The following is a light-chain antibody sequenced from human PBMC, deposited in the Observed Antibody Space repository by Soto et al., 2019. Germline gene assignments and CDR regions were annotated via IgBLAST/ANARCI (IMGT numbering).Light chain of an antibody. J-gene: IGLJ2*01. CDR2: EGS. V-gene: IGLV2-23*01. CDR3: CSYAGSGTLV. Sequence: QSALTQPASVSGSPGQSITISCTGTSSDVGSYNLVSWYQQHPGKAPKLMIYEGSKRPSGVSNRFSGSKSGNTASLTISGLQAEDGAEYYCCSYAGSGTLVFGGGTKVTVL. CDR1: SSDVGSYNL.